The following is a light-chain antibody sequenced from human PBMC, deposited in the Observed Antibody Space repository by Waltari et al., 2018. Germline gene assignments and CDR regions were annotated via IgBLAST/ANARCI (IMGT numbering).Light chain of an antibody. CDR3: QQRSNWLT. Sequence: EIVLTQSPATLSLSPGERATLSCRASQSVSSYLAWYQQKPGQAPRLLIDDASNRATGSPARFSGSGAGTDFTLTSSSLEPEEFAVYYCQQRSNWLTFGGGTKVEIK. J-gene: IGKJ4*01. V-gene: IGKV3-11*01. CDR1: QSVSSY. CDR2: DAS.